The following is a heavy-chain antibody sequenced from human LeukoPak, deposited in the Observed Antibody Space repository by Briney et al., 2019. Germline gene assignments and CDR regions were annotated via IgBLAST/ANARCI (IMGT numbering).Heavy chain of an antibody. CDR3: ARLTYSGPHYFDY. V-gene: IGHV4-38-2*01. CDR2: IYHSGST. D-gene: IGHD4-11*01. Sequence: SETLSLTCAVSGYSISSGYYWGWIRQPPGKGLEWIGSIYHSGSTYHNPSLKSRVTISVDTSKNQFSLKRSSVTAADTAVYYCARLTYSGPHYFDYWGQGTLVTVSS. CDR1: GYSISSGYY. J-gene: IGHJ4*02.